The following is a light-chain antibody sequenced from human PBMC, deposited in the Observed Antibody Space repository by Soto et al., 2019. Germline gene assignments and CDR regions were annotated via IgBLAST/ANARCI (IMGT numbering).Light chain of an antibody. CDR2: EGS. CDR1: SSDVGSYNL. V-gene: IGLV2-23*01. Sequence: QSVLTQPASVSGSPGQSITISCTGTSSDVGSYNLVSWYQQHPGKAPKLMIYEGSQRPSGVSNRFSGSKSGNTASLTISGLQAEDEADYYCCSYAGSSTYLCVFGTGTKLTVL. J-gene: IGLJ1*01. CDR3: CSYAGSSTYLCV.